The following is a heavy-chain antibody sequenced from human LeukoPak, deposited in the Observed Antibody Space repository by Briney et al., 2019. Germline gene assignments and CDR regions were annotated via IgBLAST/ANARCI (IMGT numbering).Heavy chain of an antibody. Sequence: ASVKVSCKASGYTFTSYGISWVRQAPGQGLEWMGWMNPNSGNTGYAQKFQGRVTMTRNTSISTAYMELSSLRSEDTAVYYCARGVKYCSGGSCYSDWFDPWGQGTLVTVSS. CDR2: MNPNSGNT. CDR3: ARGVKYCSGGSCYSDWFDP. D-gene: IGHD2-15*01. V-gene: IGHV1-8*02. J-gene: IGHJ5*02. CDR1: GYTFTSYG.